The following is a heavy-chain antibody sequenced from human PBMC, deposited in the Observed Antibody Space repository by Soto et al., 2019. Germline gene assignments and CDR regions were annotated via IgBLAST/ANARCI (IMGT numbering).Heavy chain of an antibody. CDR1: GGSIRSGGYY. J-gene: IGHJ6*02. Sequence: SETLSLTCALSGGSIRSGGYYWSWVRQNPRRGLEWIGNIYYSGNTYYNPSLKSRLTISVETSKNQFSLNLSSVTAADTAVYYCARDRLMATAGTARHYFGLDVWGQGTTVTVSS. CDR2: IYYSGNT. CDR3: ARDRLMATAGTARHYFGLDV. V-gene: IGHV4-31*11. D-gene: IGHD5-18*01.